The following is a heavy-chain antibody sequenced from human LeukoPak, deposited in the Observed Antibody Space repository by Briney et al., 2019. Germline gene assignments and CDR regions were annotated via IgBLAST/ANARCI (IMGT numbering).Heavy chain of an antibody. CDR3: DRGGGEYEVLFLSGRWFDP. D-gene: IGHD3-3*01. J-gene: IGHJ5*02. Sequence: ASVKVSCKASGYTFTSYYIHGVRRAPGQGLEWMGIINPSGGSTSYAQKFQGRATMTRDTSTSTVYMELSSLRSEATAVYYCDRGGGEYEVLFLSGRWFDPLGQGTLVSVSS. CDR1: GYTFTSYY. CDR2: INPSGGST. V-gene: IGHV1-46*01.